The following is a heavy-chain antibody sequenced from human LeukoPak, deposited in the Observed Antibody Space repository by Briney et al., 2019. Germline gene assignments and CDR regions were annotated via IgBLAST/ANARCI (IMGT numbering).Heavy chain of an antibody. J-gene: IGHJ6*02. CDR2: ISYDGSNK. V-gene: IGHV3-30*03. CDR1: GFTFSGYG. D-gene: IGHD2-15*01. CDR3: AVREADVYGMDV. Sequence: PGGSLRLSCEASGFTFSGYGMHWVRQAPGKGLEWVAVISYDGSNKYYADSVKGRVTISRDNAKNTLYLQMNSLRPEDTAVYYCAVREADVYGMDVWGQGTTVTVSS.